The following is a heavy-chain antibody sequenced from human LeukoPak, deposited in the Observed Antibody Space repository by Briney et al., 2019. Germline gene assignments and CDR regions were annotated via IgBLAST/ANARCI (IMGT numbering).Heavy chain of an antibody. J-gene: IGHJ4*02. Sequence: GGSLRLSCAASGFTFSSYSMNWVRQAPGKGLEWVSAISGSGGSTYYADSVKGRFTISRDNSKNTLYLQMNSLRAEDTAVYYCAKDKVGTMIVPYYFDYWGQGTLVTVSS. CDR2: ISGSGGST. CDR1: GFTFSSYS. D-gene: IGHD3-22*01. CDR3: AKDKVGTMIVPYYFDY. V-gene: IGHV3-23*01.